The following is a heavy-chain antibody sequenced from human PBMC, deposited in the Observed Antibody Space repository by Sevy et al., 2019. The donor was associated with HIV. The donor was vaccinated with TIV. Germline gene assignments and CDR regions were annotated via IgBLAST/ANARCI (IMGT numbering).Heavy chain of an antibody. CDR1: GFTFSSYG. CDR2: IWFDGSNT. CDR3: ARDLEFYDNGDYGPSFMPDY. D-gene: IGHD4-17*01. Sequence: GGSLRLSCAASGFTFSSYGMHWVRQAPGKGLEWVALIWFDGSNTYYADSVKGRFTISRDIAKNTLHLQMNSLRGEDTACYYCARDLEFYDNGDYGPSFMPDYWGQGTLITVSS. J-gene: IGHJ4*02. V-gene: IGHV3-33*01.